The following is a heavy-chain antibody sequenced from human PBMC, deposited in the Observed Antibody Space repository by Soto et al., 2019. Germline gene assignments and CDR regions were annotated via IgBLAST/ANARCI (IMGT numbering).Heavy chain of an antibody. CDR1: GFTFSSYG. Sequence: QVQLVESGGGVVQPGRSLRLSCAASGFTFSSYGMHWVRQAPGKGLEWVAVIWYDGSNKYYADSVKGRFTISRDNSKNTLYLQMKSLRAEDTAVYYCARDSGNCRGGSCYIDSPDYWGQGTLVTVSS. CDR3: ARDSGNCRGGSCYIDSPDY. V-gene: IGHV3-33*01. D-gene: IGHD2-15*01. J-gene: IGHJ4*02. CDR2: IWYDGSNK.